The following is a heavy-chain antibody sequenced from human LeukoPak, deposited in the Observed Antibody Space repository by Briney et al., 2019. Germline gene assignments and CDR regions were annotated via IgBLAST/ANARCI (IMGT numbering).Heavy chain of an antibody. CDR2: IYSSGTT. D-gene: IGHD7-27*01. J-gene: IGHJ5*02. CDR3: ARIHTNWGHPLDP. Sequence: SETLSLTCTVSGDSISSDRYSWTWIRQPAGKGLECIGRIYSSGTTNYNPSLKSRVTISVDTSKNQFSLNLSSVTAADTAVYYCARIHTNWGHPLDPWGQGTLVTVSS. CDR1: GDSISSDRYS. V-gene: IGHV4-61*02.